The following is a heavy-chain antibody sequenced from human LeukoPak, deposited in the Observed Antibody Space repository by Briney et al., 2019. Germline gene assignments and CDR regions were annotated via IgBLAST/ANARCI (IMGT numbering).Heavy chain of an antibody. CDR1: GGSISSYY. Sequence: SETLSLTCTVSGGSISSYYWSWIRQPPGKGLEWIGYIYYSGSTNYNPSLKSRVTISVDTSKNQFSLKLSSVTAADAAVYYCARVDSSGWWGGEGSYYFDYWGQGTLVTVSS. D-gene: IGHD6-19*01. CDR3: ARVDSSGWWGGEGSYYFDY. V-gene: IGHV4-59*01. CDR2: IYYSGST. J-gene: IGHJ4*02.